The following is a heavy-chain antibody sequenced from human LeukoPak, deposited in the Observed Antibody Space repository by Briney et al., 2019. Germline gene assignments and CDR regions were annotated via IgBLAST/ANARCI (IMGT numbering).Heavy chain of an antibody. V-gene: IGHV4-38-2*02. D-gene: IGHD6-19*01. Sequence: PSETLSLTCTVSGYSISSTYYWGWIRQPPGQGLEWVGSVFHSGSTYYNPSLRSRVTISVDTSKNQFSLNLSSLTAADTAVYYCAVRIAVTGKYYFAYWGQGTLVTVSS. CDR1: GYSISSTYY. CDR3: AVRIAVTGKYYFAY. CDR2: VFHSGST. J-gene: IGHJ4*02.